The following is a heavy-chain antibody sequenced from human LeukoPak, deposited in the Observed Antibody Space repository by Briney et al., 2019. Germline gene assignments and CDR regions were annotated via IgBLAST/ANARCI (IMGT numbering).Heavy chain of an antibody. Sequence: PGGSLRLSCAASGFTFSSYGMHWVRQAPGKGLEWVAFIRYDGSNKYYADSVKGRFTISRDNSKNTLYLQMNSLRAEDTAVYHCAKDPIRIGAAIQISAYYFDYWGQGTLVTVSS. V-gene: IGHV3-30*02. CDR3: AKDPIRIGAAIQISAYYFDY. CDR1: GFTFSSYG. D-gene: IGHD6-13*01. J-gene: IGHJ4*02. CDR2: IRYDGSNK.